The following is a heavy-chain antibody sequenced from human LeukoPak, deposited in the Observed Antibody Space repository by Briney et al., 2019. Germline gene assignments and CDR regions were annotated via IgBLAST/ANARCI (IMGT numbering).Heavy chain of an antibody. D-gene: IGHD6-13*01. J-gene: IGHJ5*02. Sequence: SETLSLTCTVSGGSISSSYWSWIRQSPGKGLEWIGYVYYSGTTDYNPSLKSRVTISMDTSKNQFSLKLSSVTAADTAVYYCARTIAAAGTWWFDRWGQGTLVTVSS. CDR2: VYYSGTT. CDR3: ARTIAAAGTWWFDR. CDR1: GGSISSSY. V-gene: IGHV4-59*01.